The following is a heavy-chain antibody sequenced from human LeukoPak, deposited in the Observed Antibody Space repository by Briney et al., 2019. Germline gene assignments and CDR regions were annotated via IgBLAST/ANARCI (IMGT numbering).Heavy chain of an antibody. CDR3: ASYPRYSSSPPFDY. J-gene: IGHJ4*02. D-gene: IGHD6-19*01. V-gene: IGHV1-8*01. CDR2: MNPNSGNT. Sequence: ASVKVSCKASGYTFTSYDINWVRQAPGQGLEWMGWMNPNSGNTGYAQKFQGRVTMTRDTTISTAYMELSRLTSDDTAVYYCASYPRYSSSPPFDYWGQGTLVTVSS. CDR1: GYTFTSYD.